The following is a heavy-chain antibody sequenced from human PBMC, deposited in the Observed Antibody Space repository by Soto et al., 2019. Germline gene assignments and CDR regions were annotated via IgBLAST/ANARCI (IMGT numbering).Heavy chain of an antibody. CDR1: GGTFSSYA. CDR3: ARPPPMVRGDPYYYYYYGMDV. CDR2: IIPIFGTA. Sequence: SVKVSCKASGGTFSSYAISWVRQAPGQGLEWMGGIIPIFGTANYAQKFQGRVTITADESTSTAYMELSSLRSEDTAVYYCARPPPMVRGDPYYYYYYGMDVWGQGTTVTVSS. J-gene: IGHJ6*02. V-gene: IGHV1-69*13. D-gene: IGHD3-10*01.